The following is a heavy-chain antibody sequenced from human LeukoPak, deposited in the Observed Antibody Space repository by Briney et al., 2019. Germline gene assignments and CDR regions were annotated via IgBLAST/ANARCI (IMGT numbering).Heavy chain of an antibody. CDR1: GFAVSTNY. V-gene: IGHV3-66*01. CDR2: IYSGGST. J-gene: IGHJ4*02. D-gene: IGHD3/OR15-3a*01. CDR3: ARGGDWPYYFDY. Sequence: GGSLRLSCAASGFAVSTNYMSWVRQAPGKGLEWVSLIYSGGSTFYADSVKGRFTISRDNSKNTLFLQMNSLRADDTAVYYCARGGDWPYYFDYWGQGTLVTVSS.